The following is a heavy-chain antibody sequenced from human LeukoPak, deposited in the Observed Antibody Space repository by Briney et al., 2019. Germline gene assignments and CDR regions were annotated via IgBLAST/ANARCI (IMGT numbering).Heavy chain of an antibody. Sequence: PGGSLRLSCAASGFSFSDYYMDWVRQAPGKGLEWVGRIRNKANHYTTEYAASAKGRFSISRDESKNSLYLQVNSLKTEDTAVYYCARGSYSGYGVDHWGQGTLVTVSS. D-gene: IGHD5-12*01. J-gene: IGHJ4*02. V-gene: IGHV3-72*01. CDR2: IRNKANHYTT. CDR3: ARGSYSGYGVDH. CDR1: GFSFSDYY.